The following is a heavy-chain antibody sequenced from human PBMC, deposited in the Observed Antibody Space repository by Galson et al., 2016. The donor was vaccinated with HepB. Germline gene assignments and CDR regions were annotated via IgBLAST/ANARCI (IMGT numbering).Heavy chain of an antibody. CDR3: ARGGGSSWVSWFGP. J-gene: IGHJ5*02. D-gene: IGHD6-13*01. CDR2: IYHSGST. CDR1: GGSISSGDYS. Sequence: TLSLTCAASGGSISSGDYSWSWIRQPPGKGLEWIGYIYHSGSTYYNPSLKSRVTISVDRSKNQFSLKLSSVTAADTAVYYCARGGGSSWVSWFGPWARETWSPSHQ. V-gene: IGHV4-30-2*01.